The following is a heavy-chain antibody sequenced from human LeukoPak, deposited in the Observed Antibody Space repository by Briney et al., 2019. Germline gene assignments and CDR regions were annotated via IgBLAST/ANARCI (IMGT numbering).Heavy chain of an antibody. J-gene: IGHJ6*03. D-gene: IGHD4-17*01. V-gene: IGHV4-59*12. CDR1: GGSISSYY. CDR3: ARDHRRGRTVTTWVYYYYMDV. CDR2: IYYSGST. Sequence: SETLSLTCTVSGGSISSYYWSWIRQPPGKGLEWIGRIYYSGSTYYNPSLKSRVAISVDTSKNQFSLKLSSVTAADTAVYYCARDHRRGRTVTTWVYYYYMDVWGKGTTVTVSS.